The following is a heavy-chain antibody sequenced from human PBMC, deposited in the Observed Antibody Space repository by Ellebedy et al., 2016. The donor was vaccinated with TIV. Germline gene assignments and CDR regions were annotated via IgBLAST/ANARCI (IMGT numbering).Heavy chain of an antibody. D-gene: IGHD1-1*01. Sequence: GGSLRLXXAASGFTFGDFAMHWVRQAPGKGLEWVSGIYWDSAKVAYGDSVKGRFIISRDNGENSLYLQMNSLRPDDTAFYYCVKEGAKWNGYVDLWGRGTLVSVSA. CDR2: IYWDSAKV. V-gene: IGHV3-9*01. CDR1: GFTFGDFA. CDR3: VKEGAKWNGYVDL. J-gene: IGHJ2*01.